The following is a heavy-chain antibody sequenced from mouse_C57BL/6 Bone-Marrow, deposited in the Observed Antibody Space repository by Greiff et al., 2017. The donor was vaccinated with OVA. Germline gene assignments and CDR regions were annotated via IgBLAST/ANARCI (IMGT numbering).Heavy chain of an antibody. CDR2: INYDGSST. Sequence: EVKVEESEGGLVQPGSSMKLSCTASGFTFSDYYMAWVRQVPEKGLEWVANINYDGSSTYYLDSLKSRFIISRDNAKNILYLQMSSLKSEDTATYYCARVYDYWGQGTLVTVSA. V-gene: IGHV5-16*01. J-gene: IGHJ3*01. CDR3: ARVYDY. D-gene: IGHD2-3*01. CDR1: GFTFSDYY.